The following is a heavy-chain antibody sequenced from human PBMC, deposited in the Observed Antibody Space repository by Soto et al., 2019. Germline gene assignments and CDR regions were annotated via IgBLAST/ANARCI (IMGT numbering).Heavy chain of an antibody. CDR3: ARFYYDSSGCLPPPYYYYYGMDV. Sequence: GGSLRLSCAASGFTFSSYWMSWVRQAPGKGLEWVANIKQDGSEKYYVDSVKGRFTISRDNAKNSLYLQMNSLRAEDTAVYYCARFYYDSSGCLPPPYYYYYGMDVWGQGTTVTGSS. CDR2: IKQDGSEK. J-gene: IGHJ6*02. D-gene: IGHD3-22*01. CDR1: GFTFSSYW. V-gene: IGHV3-7*04.